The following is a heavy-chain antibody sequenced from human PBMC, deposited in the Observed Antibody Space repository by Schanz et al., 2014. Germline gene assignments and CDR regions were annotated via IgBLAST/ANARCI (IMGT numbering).Heavy chain of an antibody. D-gene: IGHD6-13*01. J-gene: IGHJ4*02. V-gene: IGHV3-53*01. Sequence: EVQLVASGGGLVQPGGSLRLSCAASGFAVDNYYMSCVRQAPGRGLEWVSAINTGVRTYYADAVRGRFTMSRDNSKNTLYLQLNSLRAGDAAVYYCARGLIAAAGRAFDYWGQGTLVAVSA. CDR3: ARGLIAAAGRAFDY. CDR2: INTGVRT. CDR1: GFAVDNYY.